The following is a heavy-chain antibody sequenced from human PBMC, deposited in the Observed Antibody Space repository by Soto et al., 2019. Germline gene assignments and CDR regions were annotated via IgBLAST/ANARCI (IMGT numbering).Heavy chain of an antibody. D-gene: IGHD2-2*01. CDR2: IIPIFGTA. Sequence: QVQLVQSGAEVKKPGSSVKVSCKASGGTFSSYAISWVRQAPGQGLEWMGGIIPIFGTANYAQKFQGRVTITADESTXXAXMXXSSLRSEDTAVYYCARVYCISTSCYAPYYYYGMDVWGQGTTVTVSS. J-gene: IGHJ6*02. V-gene: IGHV1-69*12. CDR3: ARVYCISTSCYAPYYYYGMDV. CDR1: GGTFSSYA.